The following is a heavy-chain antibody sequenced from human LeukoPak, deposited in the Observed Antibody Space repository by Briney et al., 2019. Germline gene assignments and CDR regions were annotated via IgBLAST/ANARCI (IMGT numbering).Heavy chain of an antibody. CDR1: GFTFSTYS. CDR3: VGDPPNSGFAFAF. D-gene: IGHD5-12*01. V-gene: IGHV3-48*01. Sequence: GGSLRLSCAASGFTFSTYSMTWVRQAPGKGLEWISFISGDTTTIYHADSVKGRFTVSRDNAKNSLFLQMNSLRADDTAVYYCVGDPPNSGFAFAFWGQGTLVTVSS. J-gene: IGHJ4*02. CDR2: ISGDTTTI.